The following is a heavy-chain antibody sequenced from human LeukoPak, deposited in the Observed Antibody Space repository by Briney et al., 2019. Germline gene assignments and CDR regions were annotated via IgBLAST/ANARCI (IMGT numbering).Heavy chain of an antibody. CDR3: ARLWFGDQAAFDI. CDR1: GYTFTSYS. J-gene: IGHJ3*02. D-gene: IGHD3-10*01. Sequence: ASVKVSCKASGYTFTSYSMNWVRQAPGQGLEWMGWINTNTGYPTYAQGFTGRFVFSLDTSVSTTYLQISSLRAEDTAVYYCARLWFGDQAAFDIWGQGTMVTVSS. CDR2: INTNTGYP. V-gene: IGHV7-4-1*02.